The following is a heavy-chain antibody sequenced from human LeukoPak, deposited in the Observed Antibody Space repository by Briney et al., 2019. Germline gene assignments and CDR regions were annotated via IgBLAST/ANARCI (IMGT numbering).Heavy chain of an antibody. CDR1: GFTFSSYA. CDR3: AKDRYSYDSSGYYYHAEYFQH. D-gene: IGHD3-22*01. J-gene: IGHJ1*01. V-gene: IGHV3-23*01. CDR2: ISGSGGST. Sequence: GGSLRLSCAASGFTFSSYAMSWVRQAPGKGLEWVSAISGSGGSTYYADSVKGRFTIYRDNYKTTLYLQMNSMRAEDTAVYYCAKDRYSYDSSGYYYHAEYFQHWGQGTLVTVSS.